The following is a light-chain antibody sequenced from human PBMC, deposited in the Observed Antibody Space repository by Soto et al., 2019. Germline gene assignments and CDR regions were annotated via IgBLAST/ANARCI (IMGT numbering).Light chain of an antibody. CDR3: SSFTTSSTWV. CDR1: SSDVGTYNR. Sequence: QSVLTQPPSVSGSPGQSVTISCTGTSSDVGTYNRVSWYQQPPGTAPKLMVYEVNNRPSGVPDRFSGSKSDNTASLTISGLQAEDEADYYCSSFTTSSTWVFGGGTKLTVL. CDR2: EVN. J-gene: IGLJ2*01. V-gene: IGLV2-18*02.